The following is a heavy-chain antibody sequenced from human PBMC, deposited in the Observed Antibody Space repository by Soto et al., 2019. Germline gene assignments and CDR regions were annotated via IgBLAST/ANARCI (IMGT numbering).Heavy chain of an antibody. CDR2: IYHSGST. Sequence: LSLTCAVSGGSISSGGYSWSWIRQPPGKGLEWIGYIYHSGSTYYNPSLKSRVTISVDRSKNQFSLKLSSVTAADTAVYYCARATRYGYNFDYWGQGTLVTVSS. D-gene: IGHD5-12*01. J-gene: IGHJ4*02. V-gene: IGHV4-30-2*01. CDR3: ARATRYGYNFDY. CDR1: GGSISSGGYS.